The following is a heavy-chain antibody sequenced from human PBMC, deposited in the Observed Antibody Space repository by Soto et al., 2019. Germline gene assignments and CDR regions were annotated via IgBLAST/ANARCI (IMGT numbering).Heavy chain of an antibody. Sequence: ASVKVSCKASGYTFTSYGISWVRQAPGQGLEWMGWISAYNGNTNYAQKLQGRVTMTTDTSTRTAYMELRSLRSDDTAVYYCALLPTVGLRCPPIDFWGQGTLVAFSS. CDR3: ALLPTVGLRCPPIDF. J-gene: IGHJ4*02. CDR1: GYTFTSYG. V-gene: IGHV1-18*01. D-gene: IGHD4-4*01. CDR2: ISAYNGNT.